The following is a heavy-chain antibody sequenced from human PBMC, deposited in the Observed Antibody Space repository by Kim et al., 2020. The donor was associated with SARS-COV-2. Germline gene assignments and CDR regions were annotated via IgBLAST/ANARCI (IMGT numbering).Heavy chain of an antibody. CDR1: GYSFTSYW. J-gene: IGHJ6*02. V-gene: IGHV5-51*01. CDR2: IYPGDSDT. D-gene: IGHD2-21*02. CDR3: ARGRYCGGDCYSPELHYGMDV. Sequence: GESLKISCKGSGYSFTSYWIGWVRQMPGKGLEWMGIIYPGDSDTRYSPSFQGQVTISADKSISTAYLQWSSLKASDTAMYYCARGRYCGGDCYSPELHYGMDVWGQGTTVTVSS.